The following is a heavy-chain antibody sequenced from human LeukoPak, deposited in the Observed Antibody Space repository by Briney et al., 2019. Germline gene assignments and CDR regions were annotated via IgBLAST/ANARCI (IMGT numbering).Heavy chain of an antibody. CDR3: AGRDDYVWGSYRPFDY. J-gene: IGHJ4*02. D-gene: IGHD3-16*02. Sequence: PSETLSLTCAVYGGSFSGYYWSWIRQPPGKGLEWIGEINHSGSTNYNPSLKSRVTISVDTSKNQFSLKLSSVTAADTAVYYCAGRDDYVWGSYRPFDYWGQGTLVTVSS. CDR2: INHSGST. CDR1: GGSFSGYY. V-gene: IGHV4-34*01.